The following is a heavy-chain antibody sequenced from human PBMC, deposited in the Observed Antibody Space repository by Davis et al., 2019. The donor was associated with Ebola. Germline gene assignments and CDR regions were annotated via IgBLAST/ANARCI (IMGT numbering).Heavy chain of an antibody. D-gene: IGHD4-17*01. CDR2: IRSKANSYAT. CDR1: GFTFSGSA. CDR3: TITTVHVDY. J-gene: IGHJ4*02. Sequence: GESLKISCAASGFTFSGSAMHWVRQASGKGLEWAGRIRSKANSYATAYAASVKGRFTISRDDSKNTAYLQMNSLKTEDTAVYYCTITTVHVDYWGQGTLVTVSS. V-gene: IGHV3-73*01.